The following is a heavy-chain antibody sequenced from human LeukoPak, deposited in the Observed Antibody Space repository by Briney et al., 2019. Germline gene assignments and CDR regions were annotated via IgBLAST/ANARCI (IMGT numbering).Heavy chain of an antibody. CDR2: ISGGGDIT. CDR3: VREDTPATADY. CDR1: GFNFANHA. Sequence: GGSLRLSCAASGFNFANHAMSWVRQTPGKGLEWVSAISGGGDITYYADSVTGRFTISRDNSKDTLFLQMHSLRPGDTAVYYCVREDTPATADYWGQGTLVTISS. D-gene: IGHD2-15*01. V-gene: IGHV3-23*01. J-gene: IGHJ4*02.